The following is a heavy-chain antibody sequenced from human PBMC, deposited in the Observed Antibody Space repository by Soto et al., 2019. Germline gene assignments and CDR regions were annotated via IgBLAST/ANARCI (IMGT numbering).Heavy chain of an antibody. V-gene: IGHV1-46*01. CDR1: GYRFTSYY. CDR3: ASTYYYGSGSYNYYYYGMDV. J-gene: IGHJ6*02. Sequence: GTSVKLSCEASGYRFTSYYMHWVRQAPKQGLEWMGIINPSGGSTSYAQKFQGRVTTTRDTSTSTVYMELSSLRSEDTAVYYCASTYYYGSGSYNYYYYGMDVWGQGTTVTVSS. CDR2: INPSGGST. D-gene: IGHD3-10*01.